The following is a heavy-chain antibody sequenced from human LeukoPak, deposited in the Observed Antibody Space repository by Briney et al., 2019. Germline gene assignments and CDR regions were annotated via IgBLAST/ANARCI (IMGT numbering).Heavy chain of an antibody. CDR2: INHSGST. CDR3: ARGDVGATTSDY. CDR1: GGSFSGYY. V-gene: IGHV4-34*01. J-gene: IGHJ4*02. Sequence: SETLSLTCAVYGGSFSGYYWSWIRQPPGKGLEWIGEINHSGSTNYNPSLKSRVTISVDTSKNQFSLKLSSVTAADTAVYYCARGDVGATTSDYWGQGSLVTVSS. D-gene: IGHD1-26*01.